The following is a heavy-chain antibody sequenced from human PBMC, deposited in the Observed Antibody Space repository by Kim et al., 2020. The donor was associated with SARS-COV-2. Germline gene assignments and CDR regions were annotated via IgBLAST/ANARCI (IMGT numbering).Heavy chain of an antibody. Sequence: ASVKVSCKASGYTFTSYAMNWVRQAPGQGLEWMGWINTNTGNPTYAQGFTGRFVFSLDTSVSTAYLQISSLKAEDTAVYYCAREGIVVVPAATGGLDYWGQGTWSPSPQ. V-gene: IGHV7-4-1*02. J-gene: IGHJ4*02. CDR1: GYTFTSYA. CDR2: INTNTGNP. D-gene: IGHD2-2*01. CDR3: AREGIVVVPAATGGLDY.